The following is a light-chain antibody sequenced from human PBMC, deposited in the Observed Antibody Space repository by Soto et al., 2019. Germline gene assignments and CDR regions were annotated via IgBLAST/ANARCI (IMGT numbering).Light chain of an antibody. CDR3: QQSYNSPNT. CDR1: QSISTY. J-gene: IGKJ2*01. V-gene: IGKV1-39*01. Sequence: DIQMTQSPSSLSASVGDRVTISCRASQSISTYLNWYRQKPGKAPELLIYAASSLQSGVPSRFSGSGSGTDFTLTISNLQPEDFSSYYCQQSYNSPNTFGQGTKLDIK. CDR2: AAS.